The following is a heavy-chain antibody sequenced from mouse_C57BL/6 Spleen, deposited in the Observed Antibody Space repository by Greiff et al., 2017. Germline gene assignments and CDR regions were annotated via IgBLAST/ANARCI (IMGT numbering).Heavy chain of an antibody. D-gene: IGHD1-1*01. CDR1: GYTFTSYW. Sequence: VQLQQPGTELVKPGASVKLSCKASGYTFTSYWMHWVKQRPGQGLEWIGNINPSSGGTNYNEKFKSKATLTADKSSSTAYMQLSSLTSEDSAVYYCARENYDGSSPCAYWGQGTMVTVSA. CDR3: ARENYDGSSPCAY. CDR2: INPSSGGT. V-gene: IGHV1-53*01. J-gene: IGHJ3*01.